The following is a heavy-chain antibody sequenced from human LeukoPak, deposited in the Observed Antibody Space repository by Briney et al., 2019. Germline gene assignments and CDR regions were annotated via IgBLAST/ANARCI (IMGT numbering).Heavy chain of an antibody. CDR1: GYTFTNYY. V-gene: IGHV1-2*02. Sequence: EASVEVSCKASGYTFTNYYMHWVRQAPGQGLEWMGWINPNSGGTNSAQKFQGRVTMTRDTSISTAYMELSSLRSDDTAVYYCARDQATVSTPWVDYWGQGTLVTVSS. CDR2: INPNSGGT. CDR3: ARDQATVSTPWVDY. J-gene: IGHJ4*02. D-gene: IGHD4-17*01.